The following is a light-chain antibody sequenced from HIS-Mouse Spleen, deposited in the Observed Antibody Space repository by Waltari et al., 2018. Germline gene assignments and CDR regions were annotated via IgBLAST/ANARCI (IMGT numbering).Light chain of an antibody. Sequence: QAALTPPAPVSGSPGQSITISCTATSSDVGSYNLVSWYQQHPGKAPKLMIYEGSKRPSGVSNRFSGSKSGNTASLTISGLQAEDEADYYCCSYAGSSTWVFGGGTKLTVL. CDR2: EGS. CDR3: CSYAGSSTWV. CDR1: SSDVGSYNL. V-gene: IGLV2-23*01. J-gene: IGLJ3*02.